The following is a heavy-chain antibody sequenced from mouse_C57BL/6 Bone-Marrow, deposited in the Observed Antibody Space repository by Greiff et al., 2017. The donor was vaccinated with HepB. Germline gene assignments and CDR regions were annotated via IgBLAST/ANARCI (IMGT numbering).Heavy chain of an antibody. D-gene: IGHD2-10*01. CDR1: GYTFTSYW. CDR2: IDPSDSYT. Sequence: VQLQQPGAELVKPGASVKLSCKASGYTFTSYWMQWVKQRPGQGLEWIGEIDPSDSYTNYNQKFKGKATLTVDTSSSTAYMQLSSLTSEDSAVYYCAIPYYGNSMDYWGQGTSVTVSS. J-gene: IGHJ4*01. CDR3: AIPYYGNSMDY. V-gene: IGHV1-50*01.